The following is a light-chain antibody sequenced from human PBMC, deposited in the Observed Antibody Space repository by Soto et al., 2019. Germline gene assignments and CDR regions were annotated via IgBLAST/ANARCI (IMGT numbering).Light chain of an antibody. CDR2: GAS. Sequence: EIGLTQSPGTLSLSPGERATLSCRASQSVSSSDLAWYQQKPGQAPRLLIYGASSRATGIPDRFSGRWSGTDFTLTISRLETEDFAVYYYQQYGSSPFTFGPGTKVDIK. J-gene: IGKJ3*01. CDR1: QSVSSSD. CDR3: QQYGSSPFT. V-gene: IGKV3-20*01.